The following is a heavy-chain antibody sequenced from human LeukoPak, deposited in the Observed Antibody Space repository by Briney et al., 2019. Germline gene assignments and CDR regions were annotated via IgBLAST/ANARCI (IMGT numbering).Heavy chain of an antibody. CDR2: IYRDGSET. CDR3: ARDPSRGYTYGYGDY. Sequence: GGSLRLSCAASGFTFSNYWMNCVRQPPGKRLEWVANIYRDGSETYYVDSVKGRFTISRDNAKNSLYLQMNGLRAEDTAVYYCARDPSRGYTYGYGDYWGQGTLVTVSS. V-gene: IGHV3-7*01. J-gene: IGHJ4*02. CDR1: GFTFSNYW. D-gene: IGHD5-18*01.